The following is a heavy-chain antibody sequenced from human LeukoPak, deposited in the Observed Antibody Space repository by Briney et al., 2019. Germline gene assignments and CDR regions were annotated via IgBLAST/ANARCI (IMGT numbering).Heavy chain of an antibody. Sequence: QPGGSLRLSCAASGFTFNNYAMTWVRQAPGKGLEWVSGISGSGRTTSYADSVKGRFTISRDSSNNRLFLQMSSLRAEDTAVYFCARDGGYCDSTTCYDRLDYWGQGALVTVSS. CDR2: ISGSGRTT. D-gene: IGHD2-2*01. CDR1: GFTFNNYA. J-gene: IGHJ4*02. V-gene: IGHV3-23*01. CDR3: ARDGGYCDSTTCYDRLDY.